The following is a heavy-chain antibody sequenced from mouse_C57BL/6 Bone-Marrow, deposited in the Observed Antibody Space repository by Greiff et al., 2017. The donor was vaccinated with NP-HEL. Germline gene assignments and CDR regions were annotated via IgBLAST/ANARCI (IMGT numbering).Heavy chain of an antibody. CDR1: GYTFTDYY. CDR2: INPNNGGT. Sequence: EVQLQQSGPELVKPGASVKISCKASGYTFTDYYMNWVKQSHGKSLEWIGDINPNNGGTSYNQKFKGKATLTVDKSSSTAYMELRSLTSEDSAVYYCARGGYYWYCDVWGTGTTVTVSS. CDR3: ARGGYYWYCDV. D-gene: IGHD2-2*01. J-gene: IGHJ1*03. V-gene: IGHV1-26*01.